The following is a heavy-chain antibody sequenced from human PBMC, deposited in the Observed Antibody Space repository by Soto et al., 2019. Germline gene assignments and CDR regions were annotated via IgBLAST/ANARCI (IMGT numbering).Heavy chain of an antibody. V-gene: IGHV1-18*01. CDR2: ISAYNGNT. CDR3: AREHSGSYPH. J-gene: IGHJ4*02. Sequence: ASVKVSCKASGYTFTSYGISWVRQAPGQGLEWMGWISAYNGNTNYAQKLQGRVTMTRNTSISTAYMELSSLRSEDTAVYYCAREHSGSYPHWGQGTLVTVSS. CDR1: GYTFTSYG. D-gene: IGHD1-26*01.